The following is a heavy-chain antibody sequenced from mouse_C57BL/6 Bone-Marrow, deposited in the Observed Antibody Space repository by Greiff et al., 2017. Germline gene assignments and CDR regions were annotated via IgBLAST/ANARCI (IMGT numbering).Heavy chain of an antibody. CDR3: ARQIYYDYDPLAY. J-gene: IGHJ3*01. D-gene: IGHD2-4*01. Sequence: EVQRVESGGDLVKPGGSLKLSCAASGFTFSSYGMSWVRQTPDKRLEWVATISSGGSYTYYPDSVKGRFTISRDNAKYTLYLQMSSLKSEDTAMYYCARQIYYDYDPLAYWGQGTLVTVSA. CDR1: GFTFSSYG. CDR2: ISSGGSYT. V-gene: IGHV5-6*01.